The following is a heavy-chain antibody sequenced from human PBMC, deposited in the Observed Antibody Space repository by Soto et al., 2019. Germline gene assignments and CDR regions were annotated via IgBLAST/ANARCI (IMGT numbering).Heavy chain of an antibody. CDR1: GWTFTAYY. Sequence: QVHLVQYGAEVKKPGASVRVSCKGSGWTFTAYYMHWVRQAPGQGLEWMGWINPDHGATKSPQKFQGRVTITSDTPTHPFYLEMRGVRSDCAAVYFWARDPSGGRHYETGGYYFTGGNGFDTWGHGTLVTVSS. V-gene: IGHV1-2*02. J-gene: IGHJ5*01. CDR3: ARDPSGGRHYETGGYYFTGGNGFDT. CDR2: INPDHGAT. D-gene: IGHD3-22*01.